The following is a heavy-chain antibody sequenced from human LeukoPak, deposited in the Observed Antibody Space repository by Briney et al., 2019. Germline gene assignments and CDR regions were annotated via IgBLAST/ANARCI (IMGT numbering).Heavy chain of an antibody. J-gene: IGHJ4*02. CDR2: IYYSGGT. V-gene: IGHV4-59*08. CDR1: VGSISSYY. Sequence: SETLSLTCTVSVGSISSYYWSWIRQPPEKGLEWIGYIYYSGGTNYNPSLKSRVTISVDTSKNQFSLKLSSVTAADTAVYYCAGLGFSNSGSYLAPSDYWGQGTLVTVSS. CDR3: AGLGFSNSGSYLAPSDY. D-gene: IGHD1-26*01.